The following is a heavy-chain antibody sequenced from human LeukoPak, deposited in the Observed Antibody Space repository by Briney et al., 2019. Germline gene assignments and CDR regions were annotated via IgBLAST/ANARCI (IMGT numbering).Heavy chain of an antibody. J-gene: IGHJ5*02. CDR3: ARSHSSDWYTKDL. Sequence: SETLSLTCAIYGGSSSGFYWSWIRQPPGKGLEWIGEIIHSGGTNCNPSLKSRVTMSVDRSKNQFSLEVTPVTAADTAVYYCARSHSSDWYTKDLWGQGTLVTVSS. CDR2: IIHSGGT. CDR1: GGSSSGFY. V-gene: IGHV4-34*12. D-gene: IGHD6-19*01.